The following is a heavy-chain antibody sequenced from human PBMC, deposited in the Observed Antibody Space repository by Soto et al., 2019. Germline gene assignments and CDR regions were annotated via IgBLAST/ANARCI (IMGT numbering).Heavy chain of an antibody. CDR1: GFTVSSNY. CDR2: IYSGGST. D-gene: IGHD3-16*01. J-gene: IGHJ2*01. Sequence: EVQLVESGGGLVQPGGSLRLSCAASGFTVSSNYMSWVRQAPGKGLEWVSVIYSGGSTYYADSVKGRFTISRHNSKNTLYLQMNSLRAEDTAVYYCAREGKGEEDGYTLWGRGTLVTVSS. CDR3: AREGKGEEDGYTL. V-gene: IGHV3-53*04.